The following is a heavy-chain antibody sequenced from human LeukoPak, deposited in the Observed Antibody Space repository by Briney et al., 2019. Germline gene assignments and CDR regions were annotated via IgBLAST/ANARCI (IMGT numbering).Heavy chain of an antibody. CDR3: ARDPSGTYYPRVSGALDI. CDR1: GFTFSSYA. D-gene: IGHD1-26*01. J-gene: IGHJ3*02. V-gene: IGHV3-21*01. Sequence: GGSLRLSCAASGFTFSSYAMSWVRQAPGKGLEWVSSISSISSYIYYADSVKGRFTVSRDNAKNSLYLQMDSLRAEDTAVYYCARDPSGTYYPRVSGALDIWGQGTMVTVSS. CDR2: ISSISSYI.